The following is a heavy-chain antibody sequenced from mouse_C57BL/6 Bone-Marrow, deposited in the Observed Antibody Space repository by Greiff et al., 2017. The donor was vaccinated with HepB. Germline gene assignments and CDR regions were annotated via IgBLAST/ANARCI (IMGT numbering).Heavy chain of an antibody. Sequence: VQLKQSGPELVKPGASVKISCKASGYSFTGYYMNWVKQSPEKSLEWIGEINPSTGGTTYNQKFKAKATLTVDKSSSTAYMQLKSLTSEDSAVYYGARGLLWFDYYAMDYWGQGTSVTVSS. CDR2: INPSTGGT. D-gene: IGHD2-2*01. CDR3: ARGLLWFDYYAMDY. CDR1: GYSFTGYY. J-gene: IGHJ4*01. V-gene: IGHV1-42*01.